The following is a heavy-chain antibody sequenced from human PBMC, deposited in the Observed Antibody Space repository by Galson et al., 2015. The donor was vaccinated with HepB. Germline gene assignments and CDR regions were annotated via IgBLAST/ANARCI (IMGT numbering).Heavy chain of an antibody. Sequence: SLRLSCAASGFTFSNAWMSWVRQAPGKGLEWVGRIKSKTDGGTTDYAAPVKGRFTISRDDSKNTLYLQMNSLKTEDTALYYCTTEWYYYDSSGYYLGYWGQGTLVTVSS. J-gene: IGHJ4*02. D-gene: IGHD3-22*01. CDR1: GFTFSNAW. V-gene: IGHV3-15*01. CDR2: IKSKTDGGTT. CDR3: TTEWYYYDSSGYYLGY.